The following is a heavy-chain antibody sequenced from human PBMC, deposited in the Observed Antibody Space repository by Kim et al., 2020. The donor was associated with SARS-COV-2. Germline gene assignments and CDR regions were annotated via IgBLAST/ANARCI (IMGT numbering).Heavy chain of an antibody. V-gene: IGHV4-39*07. D-gene: IGHD1-26*01. Sequence: YYNPSLKSRVTISVDTSKNQFSLKLSSVTAADTAVYYCASDNIVGATYFDYWGQGTLVTVSS. CDR3: ASDNIVGATYFDY. J-gene: IGHJ4*02.